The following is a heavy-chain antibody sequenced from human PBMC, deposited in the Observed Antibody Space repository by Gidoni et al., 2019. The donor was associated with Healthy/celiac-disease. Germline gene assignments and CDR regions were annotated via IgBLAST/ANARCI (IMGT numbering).Heavy chain of an antibody. V-gene: IGHV1-69*02. CDR2: IIPSLGIA. CDR1: GGTFSSYT. CDR3: ARAGYTAMAFHDAFDI. D-gene: IGHD5-18*01. Sequence: QVQLVQSGAEVKKPGSSVKVSCKASGGTFSSYTISWVRQAPGQGLEWMGRIIPSLGIANYAQKFQGRVTITADKSTSTAYMELSSLRSEDTAVYYCARAGYTAMAFHDAFDIWGQGTMVTVSS. J-gene: IGHJ3*02.